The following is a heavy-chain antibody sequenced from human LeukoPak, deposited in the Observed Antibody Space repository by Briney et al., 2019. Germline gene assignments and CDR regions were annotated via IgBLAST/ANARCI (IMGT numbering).Heavy chain of an antibody. CDR2: TRNKANSYTT. V-gene: IGHV3-72*01. Sequence: PGGSLRLSCAASGFTFSDHYMDWVRQAPGKGLEWVGRTRNKANSYTTEYAASVKGRFTISRDDSKNSLYLQMNSLKTEDTAVYYCARGRDGSSGYFDYWGQGTLVTVSS. J-gene: IGHJ4*02. D-gene: IGHD5-24*01. CDR3: ARGRDGSSGYFDY. CDR1: GFTFSDHY.